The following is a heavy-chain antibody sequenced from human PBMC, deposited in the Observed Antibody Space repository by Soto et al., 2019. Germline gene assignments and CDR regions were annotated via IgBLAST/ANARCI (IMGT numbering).Heavy chain of an antibody. V-gene: IGHV4-59*01. CDR2: IYYSGST. CDR3: AIAKRSMITFGGVIAYYNWFDP. CDR1: GGSTSSYY. Sequence: SETLSLTCTVSGGSTSSYYWSWIRQPPGKGLEWIGYIYYSGSTNYNPSLKSRVTISVDTSKNQFSLKLSSVTAADTAVYYCAIAKRSMITFGGVIAYYNWFDPWGQGTLVTVSS. D-gene: IGHD3-16*02. J-gene: IGHJ5*02.